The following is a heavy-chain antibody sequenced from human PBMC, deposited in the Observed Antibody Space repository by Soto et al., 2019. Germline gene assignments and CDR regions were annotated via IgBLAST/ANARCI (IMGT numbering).Heavy chain of an antibody. D-gene: IGHD6-6*01. CDR3: ARDLYSSSSGIYGMDV. CDR2: INTSGGST. V-gene: IGHV1-46*01. CDR1: GYTFTSYY. J-gene: IGHJ6*02. Sequence: GASVKTSCKASGYTFTSYYMHWVRQAPGQGLEWMGIINTSGGSTSDAQKFQGRVTMNMDTSTSTFYMELSSLRSQITAVHSFARDLYSSSSGIYGMDVWGQGTTVTVSS.